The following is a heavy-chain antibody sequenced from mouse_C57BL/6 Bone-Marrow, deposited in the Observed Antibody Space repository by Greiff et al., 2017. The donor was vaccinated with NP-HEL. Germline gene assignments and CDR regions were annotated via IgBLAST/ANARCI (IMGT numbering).Heavy chain of an antibody. Sequence: EVKLMESGGGLVKPGGSLKLSCAASGFTFSDYGMHWVRQAPEKGLEWVAYISSGSSTIYYADTVKGRFTISRDNAKNTLFLQMTSLRSEDTAMYYCARYLTGFAYWGQGTLVTVSA. CDR2: ISSGSSTI. CDR1: GFTFSDYG. CDR3: ARYLTGFAY. D-gene: IGHD5-1*01. V-gene: IGHV5-17*01. J-gene: IGHJ3*01.